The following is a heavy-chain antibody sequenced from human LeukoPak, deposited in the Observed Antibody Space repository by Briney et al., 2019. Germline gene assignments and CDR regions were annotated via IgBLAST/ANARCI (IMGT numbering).Heavy chain of an antibody. CDR1: GYTFTSYA. D-gene: IGHD3-10*01. V-gene: IGHV1-3*01. CDR3: ARDDGRWFGEGDWFDP. Sequence: ASVKVSCKASGYTFTSYAMHWVRQAPGQRLEWMGWINAGNGNTKYSQKFQGRVTITRDTSASTAYMELSSLRSEDTAVYYCARDDGRWFGEGDWFDPWGQGTLVTVSS. CDR2: INAGNGNT. J-gene: IGHJ5*02.